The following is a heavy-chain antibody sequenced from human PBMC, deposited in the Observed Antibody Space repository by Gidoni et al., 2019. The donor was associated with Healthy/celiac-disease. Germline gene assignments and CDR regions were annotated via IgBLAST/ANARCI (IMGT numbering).Heavy chain of an antibody. D-gene: IGHD3-3*01. V-gene: IGHV4-34*01. CDR3: ARGRGGYYDFWSGYYASWFDP. J-gene: IGHJ5*02. CDR1: GGSFSGYY. CDR2: INHSGST. Sequence: QVQLQQWGAGLLKPSETLSLTCAVYGGSFSGYYWSWIRQPPGKGLEWIGEINHSGSTNYNPSLKSRVTISVDTSKNQFSLKLSSGTAADTAVYYCARGRGGYYDFWSGYYASWFDPWGQGTLVTVSS.